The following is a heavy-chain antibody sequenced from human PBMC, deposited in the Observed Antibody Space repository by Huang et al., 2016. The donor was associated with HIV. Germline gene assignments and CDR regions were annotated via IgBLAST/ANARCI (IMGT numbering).Heavy chain of an antibody. V-gene: IGHV4-59*01. CDR1: GGSMSRYY. Sequence: QVQLQESGPGLVKPSETLSLTCTVSGGSMSRYYWSWIRQPPGKGLEWIGYIYSSGSTNYNPSLKSRVTISVDTSKNQFSLRLSSVTAADTAVYYCASASIAARRWFDPWGQGSLVTVSS. CDR2: IYSSGST. J-gene: IGHJ5*02. D-gene: IGHD6-6*01. CDR3: ASASIAARRWFDP.